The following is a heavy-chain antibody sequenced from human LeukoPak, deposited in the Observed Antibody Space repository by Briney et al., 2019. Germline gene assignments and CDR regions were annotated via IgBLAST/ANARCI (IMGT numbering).Heavy chain of an antibody. D-gene: IGHD6-13*01. V-gene: IGHV1-2*06. CDR1: GYTLSNHA. Sequence: GASVKVSCKGSGYTLSNHAFGWGRQAPGQGLEWMGRINPNSGGTKYAQKFQGRVTMTTDTSINTAYLELSRLRSDDTAVYYCARGYSSSWLDYWGQGTLVTVSS. CDR3: ARGYSSSWLDY. CDR2: INPNSGGT. J-gene: IGHJ4*02.